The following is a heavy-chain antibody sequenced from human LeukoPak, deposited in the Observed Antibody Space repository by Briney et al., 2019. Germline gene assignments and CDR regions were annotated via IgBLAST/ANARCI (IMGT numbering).Heavy chain of an antibody. V-gene: IGHV1-2*02. CDR1: GYTFTGYY. CDR2: INPNSGGT. CDR3: ARDFLDYYDSSGYYYPGY. Sequence: ASVKVSCKASGYTFTGYYMHWVRQAPGQGLEWMGWINPNSGGTNYAQKFQGRVTMTRDTSISTAYMELSRLRSDDTAVYYCARDFLDYYDSSGYYYPGYWGQGTLVTVSS. J-gene: IGHJ4*02. D-gene: IGHD3-22*01.